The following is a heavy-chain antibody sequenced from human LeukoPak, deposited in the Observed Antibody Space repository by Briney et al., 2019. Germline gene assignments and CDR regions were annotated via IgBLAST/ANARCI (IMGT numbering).Heavy chain of an antibody. Sequence: GGSLRLSCTASGFTFTTYWMSWVRHPPGRGLEWVANIKQDGTEKYYVDSVKGRFTISRDNAKNSLYLQMNSLRVEDTAVYYCAKAVPKAVVTPSFDYWGQGTLVTVSS. CDR1: GFTFTTYW. D-gene: IGHD4-23*01. V-gene: IGHV3-7*03. CDR2: IKQDGTEK. J-gene: IGHJ4*02. CDR3: AKAVPKAVVTPSFDY.